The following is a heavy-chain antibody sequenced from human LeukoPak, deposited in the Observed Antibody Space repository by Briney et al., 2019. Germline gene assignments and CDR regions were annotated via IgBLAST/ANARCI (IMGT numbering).Heavy chain of an antibody. CDR2: INHSGST. CDR1: GGSFSGYY. CDR3: ARNRGYYGSGSYYSYYYYYMDV. J-gene: IGHJ6*03. V-gene: IGHV4-34*01. Sequence: SETLSLTCAVYGGSFSGYYWSWIRQPPGKGLEWIGEINHSGSTNYNPSLKSRVTISVDTSKNQFSLKLGSVTAADTAVYYCARNRGYYGSGSYYSYYYYYMDVWGKGTTVTISS. D-gene: IGHD3-10*01.